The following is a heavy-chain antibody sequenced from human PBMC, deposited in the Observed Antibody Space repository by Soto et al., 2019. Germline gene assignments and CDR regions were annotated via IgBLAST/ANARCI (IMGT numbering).Heavy chain of an antibody. Sequence: PSDTLSLTSTVSGGSISSYYWSWIRQPPGKGLEWIGYIYYSGSTNYNPSLKSRVTISVDTSKNQFSLKLSSVTAADTAVYYCARATTTVTTFGMDVCGDVTTLPVYS. D-gene: IGHD4-17*01. V-gene: IGHV4-59*07. CDR1: GGSISSYY. CDR3: ARATTTVTTFGMDV. J-gene: IGHJ6*01. CDR2: IYYSGST.